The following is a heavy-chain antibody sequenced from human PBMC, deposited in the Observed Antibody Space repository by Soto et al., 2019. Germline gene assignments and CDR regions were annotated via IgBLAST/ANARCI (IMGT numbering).Heavy chain of an antibody. CDR1: GGSISSYY. D-gene: IGHD4-17*01. J-gene: IGHJ5*02. Sequence: PSETLSLTCTVSGGSISSYYWSWFRQSPGKRMEWIGYVHHSWGSSYNPSLQSRVAISLDTSKNQFTLKLSSVTAADTAVYYCARETYGDYVGYFDPWGQGIQVT. CDR3: ARETYGDYVGYFDP. V-gene: IGHV4-59*01. CDR2: VHHSWGS.